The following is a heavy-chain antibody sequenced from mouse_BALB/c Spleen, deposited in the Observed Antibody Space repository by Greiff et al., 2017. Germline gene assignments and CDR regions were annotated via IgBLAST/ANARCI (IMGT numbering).Heavy chain of an antibody. CDR3: ARDQRWYLAY. CDR1: GYSITSCYY. Sequence: EVKLQESGPGLVKPSQSLSLTCSVTGYSITSCYYWNWIRQFPGNKLEWMGYISYDGSNNYNPSLKNRTTITRDTSKNQFFLKLNSVTTEDTATYDCARDQRWYLAYWGQGTLVTVSA. J-gene: IGHJ3*01. V-gene: IGHV3-6*01. D-gene: IGHD1-1*02. CDR2: ISYDGSN.